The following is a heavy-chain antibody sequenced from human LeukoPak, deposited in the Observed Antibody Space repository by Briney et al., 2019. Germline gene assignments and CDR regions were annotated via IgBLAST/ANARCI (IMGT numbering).Heavy chain of an antibody. J-gene: IGHJ4*02. V-gene: IGHV3-21*01. CDR1: GVSFSSDS. CDR2: IISNSSYI. Sequence: GGSLRLSCAASGVSFSSDSINWFLQAPAKEREEGSSIISNSSYIYYAESLKGRFTISRDKAKNSLYLQMDSLRAADTAVYSCARAGGGYSSSPDGDYWGQGTLVTVSS. CDR3: ARAGGGYSSSPDGDY. D-gene: IGHD6-6*01.